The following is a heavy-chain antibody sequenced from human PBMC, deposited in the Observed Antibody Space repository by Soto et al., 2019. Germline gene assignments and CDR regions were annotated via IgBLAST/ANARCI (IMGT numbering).Heavy chain of an antibody. V-gene: IGHV1-46*03. Sequence: ASVKVSCKASGYTFTSYYMHWVRQAPGQGLEWMGIINPSGGSTSYAQKFQGRVTMTRDTSTSTVYMELSSLRSEDTAVYYCARAPPSSISASGNSEVQYDYWGQGTLVPVSS. CDR1: GYTFTSYY. CDR2: INPSGGST. D-gene: IGHD6-13*01. CDR3: ARAPPSSISASGNSEVQYDY. J-gene: IGHJ4*02.